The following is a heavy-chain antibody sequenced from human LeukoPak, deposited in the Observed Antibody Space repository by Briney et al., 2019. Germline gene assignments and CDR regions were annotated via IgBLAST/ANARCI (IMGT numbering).Heavy chain of an antibody. Sequence: SETLSLTCAVYGGSFSGYYWSRIRQPPGKGLEWIGEINHSGSTNYNPSLKSRVTISVDTSKNQFSLKLSSVTAADTAVYYCARDSDYYDSSGYIFDYWGQGTLVTVSS. J-gene: IGHJ4*02. V-gene: IGHV4-34*01. D-gene: IGHD3-22*01. CDR3: ARDSDYYDSSGYIFDY. CDR2: INHSGST. CDR1: GGSFSGYY.